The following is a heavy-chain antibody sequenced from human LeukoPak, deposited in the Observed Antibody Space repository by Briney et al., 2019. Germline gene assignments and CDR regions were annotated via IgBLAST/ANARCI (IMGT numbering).Heavy chain of an antibody. CDR3: AKATDIVVVPAAYSIDY. CDR1: GFTFSSYG. V-gene: IGHV3-30*18. D-gene: IGHD2-2*01. J-gene: IGHJ4*02. Sequence: TGGSLRLSCAASGFTFSSYGMHWVRQAPGKGLEWVAVISYDGGNKYYADSVKGRFTISRDNSKNTLYLQMNSLRAEDTAVYYCAKATDIVVVPAAYSIDYWGQGTLVTVSS. CDR2: ISYDGGNK.